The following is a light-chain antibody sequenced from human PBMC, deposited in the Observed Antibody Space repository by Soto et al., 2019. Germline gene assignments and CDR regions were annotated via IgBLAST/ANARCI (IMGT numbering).Light chain of an antibody. CDR1: SSDVGGYNY. J-gene: IGLJ1*01. CDR3: LGYAGSKNLLA. Sequence: QSVLTQPPSASGSPGQSVTISCTGTSSDVGGYNYVSWYQQHPGKAPKLMIYEVSKRPSGVPDRFSGSKSGNTASLTVSGLQAEYEAEYSRLGYAGSKNLLAFRPGTK. V-gene: IGLV2-8*01. CDR2: EVS.